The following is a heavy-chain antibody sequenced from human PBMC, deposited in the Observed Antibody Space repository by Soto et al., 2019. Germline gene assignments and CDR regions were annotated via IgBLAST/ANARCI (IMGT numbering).Heavy chain of an antibody. V-gene: IGHV4-38-2*01. J-gene: IGHJ4*02. CDR3: ARLGTTVTNFDY. CDR1: GSFITSGYY. D-gene: IGHD4-17*01. Sequence: PSETLSLTCAVSGSFITSGYYCGWIRQPPGKGLEWIGSIYHSGSTYYNPSLKSRVTISVDTPKNQFSLKLSSVTAADTAVYYCARLGTTVTNFDYWGQGTLVTVSS. CDR2: IYHSGST.